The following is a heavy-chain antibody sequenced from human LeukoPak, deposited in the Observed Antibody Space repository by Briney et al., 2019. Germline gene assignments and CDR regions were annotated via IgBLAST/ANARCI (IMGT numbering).Heavy chain of an antibody. D-gene: IGHD3-9*01. CDR2: ISYVGTNK. J-gene: IGHJ4*02. CDR1: GFTFSSYA. V-gene: IGHV3-30*04. CDR3: ARDGGYFDRLAYFFDY. Sequence: GGPLRLSCAASGFTFSSYAMHWVRQAPGKGLEWVAVISYVGTNKYYADSVKGRFTISRDNSKNTLYLQMNSLRVEDTAVYYCARDGGYFDRLAYFFDYWGQGALVPVSS.